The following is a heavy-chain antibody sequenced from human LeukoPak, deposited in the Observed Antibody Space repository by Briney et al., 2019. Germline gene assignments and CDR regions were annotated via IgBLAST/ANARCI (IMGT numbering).Heavy chain of an antibody. J-gene: IGHJ6*04. CDR1: GGTFSSYA. Sequence: ASVKVSCKASGGTFSSYAISWVRQAPGQGLEWMGGIIPIFGTANYAQKFQGRVTITADESTSTAYMELSSLRSEDTAVYYCARVRVAGFNYYYGMDVWGKGTTVTVS. CDR2: IIPIFGTA. CDR3: ARVRVAGFNYYYGMDV. D-gene: IGHD6-19*01. V-gene: IGHV1-69*13.